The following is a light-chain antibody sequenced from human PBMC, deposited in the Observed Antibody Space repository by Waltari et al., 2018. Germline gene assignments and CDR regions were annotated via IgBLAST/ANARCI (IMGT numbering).Light chain of an antibody. J-gene: IGKJ1*01. CDR3: HQIYGTPPVT. CDR2: TAS. CDR1: QSISSY. V-gene: IGKV1-39*01. Sequence: DIQLTQSPASLSVSVGERATITCRASQSISSYLNWYQQKPGKAPKLLIYTASSLQSGVTSKFSGSRSGTDFSLTISNLEHEDVATYYCHQIYGTPPVTFGQGTKVEVK.